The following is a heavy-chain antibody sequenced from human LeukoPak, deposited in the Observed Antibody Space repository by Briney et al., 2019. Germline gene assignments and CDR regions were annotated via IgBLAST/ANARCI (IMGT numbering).Heavy chain of an antibody. CDR1: GFTVSSNY. Sequence: GGSLRLSCAASGFTVSSNYMSWVRQAPGKGLEWVSYISSSSSTIYYADSVKGRFTISRDNAKNSLYLQMNSLRAEDTAVYYCARLGGHCSSTSCDYYYYYMDVWGKGTTVTVSS. J-gene: IGHJ6*03. D-gene: IGHD2-2*01. V-gene: IGHV3-48*01. CDR3: ARLGGHCSSTSCDYYYYYMDV. CDR2: ISSSSSTI.